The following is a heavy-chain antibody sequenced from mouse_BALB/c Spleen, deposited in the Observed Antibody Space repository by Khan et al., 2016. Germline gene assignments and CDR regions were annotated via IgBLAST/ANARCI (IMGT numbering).Heavy chain of an antibody. D-gene: IGHD1-1*01. J-gene: IGHJ2*01. CDR1: GFDFSRYW. CDR3: ARLYYYGSSDY. CDR2: INPDSSTI. Sequence: EVKLLESGGGLVQPGGSLKLSCAASGFDFSRYWMSWVRQAPGKGLEWIGEINPDSSTINYTPSLKDKFIISRDNAKNTLYLQMSKVRSEDTARYDCARLYYYGSSDYWCQGTTLTVSS. V-gene: IGHV4-1*02.